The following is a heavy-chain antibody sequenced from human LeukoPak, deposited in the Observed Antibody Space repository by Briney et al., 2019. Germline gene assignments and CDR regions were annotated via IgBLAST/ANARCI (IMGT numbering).Heavy chain of an antibody. V-gene: IGHV4-39*07. CDR3: ARVLWFGELSPGTDY. CDR2: IYYSGST. J-gene: IGHJ4*02. Sequence: SETLSLTCTVSGGSISSSSYYWGWIRQPPGKGLEWIGSIYYSGSTYYNPSLKSRVTISVDTSKNQFSLKLSSVTAADTAVYDCARVLWFGELSPGTDYWGQGTLVTVSS. CDR1: GGSISSSSYY. D-gene: IGHD3-10*01.